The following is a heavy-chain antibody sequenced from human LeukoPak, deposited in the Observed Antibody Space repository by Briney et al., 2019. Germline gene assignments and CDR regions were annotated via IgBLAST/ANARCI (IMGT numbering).Heavy chain of an antibody. CDR3: AKRSTLVVVAATPYYFDY. J-gene: IGHJ4*02. CDR2: ITGNGGTT. V-gene: IGHV3-23*01. Sequence: GGSLRLSCAASGFSFSNYGMNWVRRAPGKGLEWVSGITGNGGTTYYADSVKGRFTISRDNSKNTLYLQMNSLRAEDTAVYYCAKRSTLVVVAATPYYFDYWGQGTLVTVSS. CDR1: GFSFSNYG. D-gene: IGHD2-15*01.